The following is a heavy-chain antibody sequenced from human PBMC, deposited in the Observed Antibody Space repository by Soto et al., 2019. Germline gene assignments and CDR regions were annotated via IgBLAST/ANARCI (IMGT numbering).Heavy chain of an antibody. Sequence: QVQLQESGPGLVKPSGTLSLTCAVSGDSISSSNWWSWVRQAPGKGLEWIGEIYHSGATTYTPSLNSRATISVDPSNNHVPPKRPSVTAAYTAVYFCARDLGTGTDFWGRGTLVTV. CDR1: GDSISSSNW. J-gene: IGHJ4*02. CDR3: ARDLGTGTDF. CDR2: IYHSGAT. D-gene: IGHD1-1*01. V-gene: IGHV4-4*02.